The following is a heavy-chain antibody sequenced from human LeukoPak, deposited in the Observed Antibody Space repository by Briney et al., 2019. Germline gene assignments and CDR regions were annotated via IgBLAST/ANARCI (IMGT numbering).Heavy chain of an antibody. CDR1: GFTFSSNA. Sequence: GGSLRLSCAASGFTFSSNAMSWVHQAPGKGLEWVSVISGSGGTTYYADSVKGRFTISRDNSKNTLYLQLNSLRAEDTAVYYCAKYYDILTGYYEAYYHYYYMDVWGKGTTVTVSS. CDR2: ISGSGGTT. J-gene: IGHJ6*03. CDR3: AKYYDILTGYYEAYYHYYYMDV. V-gene: IGHV3-23*01. D-gene: IGHD3-9*01.